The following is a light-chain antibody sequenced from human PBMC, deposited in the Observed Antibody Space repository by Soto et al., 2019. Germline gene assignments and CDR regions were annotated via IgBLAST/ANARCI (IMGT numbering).Light chain of an antibody. CDR3: QQSYTTPRT. V-gene: IGKV1-39*01. J-gene: IGKJ1*01. CDR1: QSISIY. Sequence: DIQLTQSPSSLSASVGYRVTITCRASQSISIYLNWYQQKPGKAPKLLIYAASSLQSGVPSRFSGSGSGTDFTLTISSLQPEDFTIYFCQQSYTTPRTFGQGTKVEMK. CDR2: AAS.